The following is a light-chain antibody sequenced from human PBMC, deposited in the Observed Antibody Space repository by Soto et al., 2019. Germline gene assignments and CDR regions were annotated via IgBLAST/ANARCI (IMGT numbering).Light chain of an antibody. J-gene: IGKJ3*01. CDR1: QTLRNK. V-gene: IGKV3-15*01. CDR3: QQHNAWPLT. CDR2: GGF. Sequence: IVLTQSPGTLSVSPGERVILSCMASQTLRNKLACYQQKPGQAPRLLIYGGFTRATGIPARFSGSGSGTEFTLTINSLQSEDFAIYYCQQHNAWPLTFGPGTKLDLK.